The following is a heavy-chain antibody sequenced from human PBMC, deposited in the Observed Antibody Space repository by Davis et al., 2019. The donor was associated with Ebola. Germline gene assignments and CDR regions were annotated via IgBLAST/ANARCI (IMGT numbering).Heavy chain of an antibody. CDR3: ARGDDDYGDVFDS. Sequence: MPSDLLSLTVTLPGYSISTVHYWGWLRQTPGKGLQWLVYIYHTGSSYYNPSLKSRLAISVDISKNQFSLTVNSVTAADTALYYWARGDDDYGDVFDSWGQGTLVTVSS. CDR2: IYHTGSS. V-gene: IGHV4-38-2*02. J-gene: IGHJ4*02. D-gene: IGHD4-17*01. CDR1: GYSISTVHY.